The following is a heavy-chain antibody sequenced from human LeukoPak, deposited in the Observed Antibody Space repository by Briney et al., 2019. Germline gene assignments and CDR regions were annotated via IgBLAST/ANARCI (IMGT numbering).Heavy chain of an antibody. Sequence: ASVKVSCKASGYTLTGYYMHWVRQAPGQGLEWMGWINPNSGGTNYAQKFQGRVTMTRDTSISTAYMELSRLKSDDTAVYYCARVVSTKYQLLRYWGQGTLVTVSS. CDR3: ARVVSTKYQLLRY. J-gene: IGHJ4*02. CDR1: GYTLTGYY. V-gene: IGHV1-2*02. D-gene: IGHD2-2*01. CDR2: INPNSGGT.